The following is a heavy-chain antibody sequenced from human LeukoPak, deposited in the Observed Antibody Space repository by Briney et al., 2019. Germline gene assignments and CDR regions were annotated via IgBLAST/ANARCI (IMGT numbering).Heavy chain of an antibody. CDR3: ASREGSAAGTGDY. Sequence: PGGSLRLSCAVSGFTFSSYSMNWVRQAPGKGLEWVSSISSSSSYIYYADSVKGRFTISRDNAKSSLYLQMNSLRAEDTAVYYCASREGSAAGTGDYWGQGTLVTVSS. J-gene: IGHJ4*02. V-gene: IGHV3-21*01. D-gene: IGHD6-13*01. CDR1: GFTFSSYS. CDR2: ISSSSSYI.